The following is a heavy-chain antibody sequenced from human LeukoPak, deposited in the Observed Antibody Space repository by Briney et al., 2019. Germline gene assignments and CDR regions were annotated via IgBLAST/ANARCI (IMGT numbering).Heavy chain of an antibody. V-gene: IGHV3-23*01. D-gene: IGHD3-22*01. CDR3: AKDLLQIYYDSSGYG. Sequence: GGSLRLSRAASGFTFSSYAMSWARQAPGKGLEWVSAISGSGGSTYYADSVKGRFTISRDNSKNTLYLQMNSLRAEDTAVYYCAKDLLQIYYDSSGYGGGQGTLVTVSS. CDR2: ISGSGGST. CDR1: GFTFSSYA. J-gene: IGHJ4*02.